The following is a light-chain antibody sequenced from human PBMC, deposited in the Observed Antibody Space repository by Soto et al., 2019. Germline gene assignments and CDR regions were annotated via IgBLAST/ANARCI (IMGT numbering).Light chain of an antibody. CDR1: QSVSSD. CDR2: GAS. V-gene: IGKV3D-15*01. CDR3: QQYNNWPPIT. J-gene: IGKJ5*01. Sequence: DIVMTQSPATLSVSPGGRATLSCRARQSVSSDVAWYQQKPGQAPRLLICGASTKATGIPATFSGSGSGTEFTLIISSLRSEDFAVYYCQQYNNWPPITFGQGTRLEIK.